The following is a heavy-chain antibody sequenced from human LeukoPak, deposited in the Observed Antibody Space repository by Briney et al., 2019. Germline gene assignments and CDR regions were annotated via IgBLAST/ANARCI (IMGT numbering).Heavy chain of an antibody. D-gene: IGHD1-26*01. V-gene: IGHV1-24*01. J-gene: IGHJ4*02. Sequence: ASVKVSCKVSGASLSETSIHWVRQAPGQWLEWMGGFDPEDGESIFAQRFQGRFSMTEDTSTDTAYMELRGLRPEDTAVYYCATADKWEPLDYWGRGTLVTVSS. CDR2: FDPEDGES. CDR3: ATADKWEPLDY. CDR1: GASLSETS.